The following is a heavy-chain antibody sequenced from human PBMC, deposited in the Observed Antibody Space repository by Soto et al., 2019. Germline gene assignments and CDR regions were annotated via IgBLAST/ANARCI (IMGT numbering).Heavy chain of an antibody. V-gene: IGHV4-59*01. D-gene: IGHD3-10*01. CDR2: TYYTADT. CDR1: GVPIRSYF. J-gene: IGHJ4*02. Sequence: SETLSLTCTVSGVPIRSYFWSWIRQPPGKGLDWIGSTYYTADTKYSPSLESRATISADPSKKQFSLRLSPVTAADTALYYCAGSKNRGVSFAYWGQGALVTVSS. CDR3: AGSKNRGVSFAY.